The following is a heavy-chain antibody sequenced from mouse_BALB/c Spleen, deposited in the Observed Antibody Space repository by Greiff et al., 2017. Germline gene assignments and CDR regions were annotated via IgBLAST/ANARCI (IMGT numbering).Heavy chain of an antibody. Sequence: EVQGVESGGGLVQPGGSRKLSCAASGFTFSSFGMHWVRQAPEKGLEWVAYISSGSSTIYYADTVKGRFTISRDNPKNTLFLQMTSLRSEDTAMYYCARNYDEGAFAYWGQGTLVTVSA. V-gene: IGHV5-17*02. J-gene: IGHJ3*01. D-gene: IGHD2-4*01. CDR2: ISSGSSTI. CDR1: GFTFSSFG. CDR3: ARNYDEGAFAY.